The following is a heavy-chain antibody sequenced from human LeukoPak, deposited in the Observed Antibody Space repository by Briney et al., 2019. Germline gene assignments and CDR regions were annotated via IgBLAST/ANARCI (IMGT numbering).Heavy chain of an antibody. CDR2: INHSGST. J-gene: IGHJ4*02. V-gene: IGHV4-34*01. D-gene: IGHD2-2*01. CDR1: GGSFSGYY. Sequence: SETPSLTCAVYGGSFSGYYWSWIRQPPGKGLEWIGEINHSGSTNYNPSLKSRVTISVDTSKNQFSLKLSSVTAADTAVYYCARVGGYCSSTSCYWYYFDYWGQGTLVTVSS. CDR3: ARVGGYCSSTSCYWYYFDY.